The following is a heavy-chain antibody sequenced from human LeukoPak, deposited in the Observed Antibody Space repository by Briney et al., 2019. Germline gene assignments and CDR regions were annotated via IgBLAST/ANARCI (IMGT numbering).Heavy chain of an antibody. CDR2: INHSGST. CDR3: ARSIADIVVVVAATRKEGYYYYMDV. CDR1: GGSFSGYY. D-gene: IGHD2-15*01. J-gene: IGHJ6*03. Sequence: SETLSLTCAVYGGSFSGYYWSWIRQPPGKGLEWIGEINHSGSTNYNPSLKSRVTISVDTSKNQFSLKLSSVTAADTAVYYCARSIADIVVVVAATRKEGYYYYMDVWGKGTTVTISS. V-gene: IGHV4-34*01.